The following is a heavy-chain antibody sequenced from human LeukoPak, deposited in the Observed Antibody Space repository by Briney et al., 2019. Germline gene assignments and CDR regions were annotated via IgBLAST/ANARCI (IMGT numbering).Heavy chain of an antibody. J-gene: IGHJ4*02. CDR1: GFPFSDYY. Sequence: GGSLRLSCAASGFPFSDYYMNWVRQAPGKGLEWVSAISSSSTYIYYADSVKGRFTISRDNAENSLYLQMNSLRAEDTAVYYCVRDRAYFDSSGFYNLDYWGQGTLVTVSS. CDR3: VRDRAYFDSSGFYNLDY. V-gene: IGHV3-21*06. CDR2: ISSSSTYI. D-gene: IGHD3-22*01.